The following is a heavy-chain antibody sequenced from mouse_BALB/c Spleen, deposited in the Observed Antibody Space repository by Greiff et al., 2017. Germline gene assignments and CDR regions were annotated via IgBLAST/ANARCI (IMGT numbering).Heavy chain of an antibody. J-gene: IGHJ4*01. V-gene: IGHV2-9*02. CDR3: ARDGGITTNYAMDY. CDR2: IWAGGST. Sequence: VKLVESGPGLVAPSQSLSITCTVSGFSLTSYGVHWVRQPPGKGLEWLGVIWAGGSTNYNSALMSRLSISKDNSKSQVFLKMNSLQTDDTAMYYCARDGGITTNYAMDYWGQGTSVTVSS. D-gene: IGHD2-4*01. CDR1: GFSLTSYG.